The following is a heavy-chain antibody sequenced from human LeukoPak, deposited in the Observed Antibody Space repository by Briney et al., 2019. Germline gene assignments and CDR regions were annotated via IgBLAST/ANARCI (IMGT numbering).Heavy chain of an antibody. J-gene: IGHJ3*02. CDR1: GFSFSSYA. Sequence: PGGSLRLSCVASGFSFSSYAMDWVRQAPGKGLEWVSVIYSGGSTYYADSVKGRFSISRDKSKNTLYLQMNSLRAEDTALYYCAREMYCSGGSCYGDAFDIWGQGTMVTVSS. D-gene: IGHD2-15*01. V-gene: IGHV3-66*01. CDR3: AREMYCSGGSCYGDAFDI. CDR2: IYSGGST.